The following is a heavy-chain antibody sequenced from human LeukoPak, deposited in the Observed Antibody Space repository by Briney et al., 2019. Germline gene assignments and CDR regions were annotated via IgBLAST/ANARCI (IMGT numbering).Heavy chain of an antibody. CDR1: VYTFTDYF. J-gene: IGHJ3*02. CDR3: ARDLPGDGHNSAYDI. Sequence: ASVKVSCKASVYTFTDYFIHWVRQAPGQGLEWMGWIYPKSGGTNYAQKFQGRVTMTRDTSINTAYMELSSLTSDDTAVYYCARDLPGDGHNSAYDIWGQGTMVTVSS. D-gene: IGHD5-24*01. CDR2: IYPKSGGT. V-gene: IGHV1-2*02.